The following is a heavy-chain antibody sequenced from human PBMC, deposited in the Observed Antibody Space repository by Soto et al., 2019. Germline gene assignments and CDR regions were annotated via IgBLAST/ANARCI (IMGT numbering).Heavy chain of an antibody. J-gene: IGHJ4*02. CDR2: ISAYNGNT. CDR1: GYTFTSYG. CDR3: AIGTLRIAVAGTLDY. V-gene: IGHV1-18*04. Sequence: QVQLVQSGAEVKKPRASVKVSCKASGYTFTSYGISWVRQAPGQELEWMGWISAYNGNTNYAQKLQGRVTMTTDTSTSTANMELGGLRSDDTAVYYCAIGTLRIAVAGTLDYWGQGTLGTVSS. D-gene: IGHD6-19*01.